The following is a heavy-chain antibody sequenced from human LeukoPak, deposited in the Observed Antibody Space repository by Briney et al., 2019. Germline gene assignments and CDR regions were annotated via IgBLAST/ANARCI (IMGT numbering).Heavy chain of an antibody. CDR1: GGSFSSYY. CDR2: INHSGST. D-gene: IGHD6-19*01. V-gene: IGHV4-34*01. CDR3: ARGGPPYSSDWYRRVWYYYMDV. Sequence: SETLSLTCAVYGGSFSSYYWSWIRQPPGKGLGWIGEINHSGSTNSNPSLKSRVTVSVDTAKNQFSLTLSSVTAADTAVYYCARGGPPYSSDWYRRVWYYYMDVWGKGTTVTVSS. J-gene: IGHJ6*03.